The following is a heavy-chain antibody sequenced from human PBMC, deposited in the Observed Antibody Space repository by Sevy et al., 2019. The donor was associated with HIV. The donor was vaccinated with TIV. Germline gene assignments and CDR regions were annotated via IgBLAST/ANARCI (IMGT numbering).Heavy chain of an antibody. CDR1: GFTFRNYA. Sequence: GALRLSCTASGFTFRNYAMNWVRQAPGKGLERVALISYDGSNKYYADSVRGRFAISSDNSKNTLYLQMNSLRPEDTAIYYCAREGQLWFVYYFDNWGQGTLVTVSS. J-gene: IGHJ4*02. CDR2: ISYDGSNK. V-gene: IGHV3-30*09. D-gene: IGHD3-10*01. CDR3: AREGQLWFVYYFDN.